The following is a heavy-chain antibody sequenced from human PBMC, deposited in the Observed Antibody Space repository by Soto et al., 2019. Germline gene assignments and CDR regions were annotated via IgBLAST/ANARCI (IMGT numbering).Heavy chain of an antibody. J-gene: IGHJ6*02. CDR2: IWYDGSNK. CDR3: ARDHEVPMDV. CDR1: GFTFSSYG. V-gene: IGHV3-33*01. Sequence: QVQLVESGGGVVQPGRSLRLSCAASGFTFSSYGMHWVRQAPGKGLEWVAVIWYDGSNKYYADSVKGRFTISRDNSENTQYLQMNSRRAEDTAVYYCARDHEVPMDVWGQGSTVTVSS.